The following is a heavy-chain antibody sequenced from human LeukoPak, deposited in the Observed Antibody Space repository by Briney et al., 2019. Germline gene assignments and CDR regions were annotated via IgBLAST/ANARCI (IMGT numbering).Heavy chain of an antibody. CDR1: GFTFSTYS. Sequence: GGSLRLSCAASGFTFSTYSMSWVRQAPGKGLEWVSYINGGSSTIYYADSVKGRFTISRDNAKNSLYLQMNSLRAEDTAVYYCTRVAYCGGDCLNYFDYWGQGTLVTVSS. CDR3: TRVAYCGGDCLNYFDY. D-gene: IGHD2-21*02. J-gene: IGHJ4*02. CDR2: INGGSSTI. V-gene: IGHV3-48*04.